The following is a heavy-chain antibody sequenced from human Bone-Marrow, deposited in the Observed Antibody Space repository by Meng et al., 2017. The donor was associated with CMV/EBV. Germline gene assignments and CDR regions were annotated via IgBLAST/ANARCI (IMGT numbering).Heavy chain of an antibody. D-gene: IGHD2-2*02. CDR3: ARLGYCSSTSCYTVSNYYFDY. CDR2: IIPILGIA. J-gene: IGHJ4*02. CDR1: GGTFSSYT. Sequence: SVKVSCKASGGTFSSYTISWVRQAPGQGLEWMGRIIPILGIANYAQKFQGRVTITADKSTSTAYMELSRLRSDDTAVYYCARLGYCSSTSCYTVSNYYFDYWGQGTLVTVPS. V-gene: IGHV1-69*02.